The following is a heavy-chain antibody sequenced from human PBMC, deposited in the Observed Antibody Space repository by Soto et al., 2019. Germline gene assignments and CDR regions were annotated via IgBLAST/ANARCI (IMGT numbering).Heavy chain of an antibody. Sequence: ASVKVSRKSSGNSFVTYAIHWVRQAPGQRLQWMGWINVGSGNTKYAQDFQGRVTFTRDTAATTTFMELSSLRSEDAAVYYCARVPPWGDSGSFYIQHYDSWGQGXLVTVSS. CDR3: ARVPPWGDSGSFYIQHYDS. CDR2: INVGSGNT. V-gene: IGHV1-3*01. J-gene: IGHJ4*02. D-gene: IGHD3-10*01. CDR1: GNSFVTYA.